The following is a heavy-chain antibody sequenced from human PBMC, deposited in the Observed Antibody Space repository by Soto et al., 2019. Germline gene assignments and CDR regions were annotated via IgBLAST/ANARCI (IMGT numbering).Heavy chain of an antibody. CDR1: GYTFTSYG. D-gene: IGHD4-4*01. CDR3: AREGSDYSNYVAFDI. V-gene: IGHV1-18*01. CDR2: ISAYNGNT. J-gene: IGHJ3*02. Sequence: ASVKVSCKASGYTFTSYGISWVRQAPGQGLEWMGWISAYNGNTNYAQKLQGRVTMTTDTSTGTAYMELRSLRSDDTAVYYCAREGSDYSNYVAFDIWGQGTMVTVSS.